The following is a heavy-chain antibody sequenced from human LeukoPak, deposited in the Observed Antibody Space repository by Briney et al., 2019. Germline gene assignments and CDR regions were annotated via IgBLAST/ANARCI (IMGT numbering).Heavy chain of an antibody. CDR1: GGSISSYY. CDR2: IYYSGST. Sequence: SETLSLTCTVSGGSISSYYWSWIRQPPGKGLEWIGYIYYSGSTNYNPSLKSRVTISVDTSKNQFSLKLSSVTAADTAVYYCARANKAQIFDYWGQGTLVTVSS. J-gene: IGHJ4*02. CDR3: ARANKAQIFDY. V-gene: IGHV4-59*01.